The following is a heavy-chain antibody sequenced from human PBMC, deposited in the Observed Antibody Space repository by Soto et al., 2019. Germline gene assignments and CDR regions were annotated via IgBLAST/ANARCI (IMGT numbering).Heavy chain of an antibody. CDR2: INPSGGST. CDR3: ARDRGMFQVADY. Sequence: ASVKVSCKASGYTFTSYYMHWVRQAPGQGLEWMGIINPSGGSTSYAQKFQGRVTMTRETSTSTVYMELSSLRSEDTAVYYCARDRGMFQVADYWGQGTLVTVYS. J-gene: IGHJ4*02. D-gene: IGHD3-10*01. CDR1: GYTFTSYY. V-gene: IGHV1-46*01.